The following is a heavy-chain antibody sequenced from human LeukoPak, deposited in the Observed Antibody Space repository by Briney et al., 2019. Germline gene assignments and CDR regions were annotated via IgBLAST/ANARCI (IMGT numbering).Heavy chain of an antibody. Sequence: SETLSLTCAVSGGSFSVHYWSWIRQPPGKGLEWIGEINQSGSTTYNPSLKSRVTLSVDTSKNQFSLKLSSVTAADTAVYYCAREVYSSGWYTSNYFDYWGQGTLVTVSS. J-gene: IGHJ4*02. D-gene: IGHD6-19*01. CDR3: AREVYSSGWYTSNYFDY. CDR2: INQSGST. V-gene: IGHV4-34*01. CDR1: GGSFSVHY.